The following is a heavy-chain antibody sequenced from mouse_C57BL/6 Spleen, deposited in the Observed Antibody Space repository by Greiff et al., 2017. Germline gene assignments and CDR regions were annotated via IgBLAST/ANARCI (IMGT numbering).Heavy chain of an antibody. CDR1: GYTFTSYL. CDR3: AISYGSSPFAY. V-gene: IGHV1-74*04. Sequence: HFQLQNPFSYLFNPCSSFKVSCKSSGYTFTSYLMHWVKQRPGQGLEWIGRIHPSDSDTNYNQKFKGKATLTVDKSSSTAYMQLSSLTSEDSAVYYCAISYGSSPFAYWGQGTLVTVSA. D-gene: IGHD1-1*01. CDR2: IHPSDSDT. J-gene: IGHJ3*01.